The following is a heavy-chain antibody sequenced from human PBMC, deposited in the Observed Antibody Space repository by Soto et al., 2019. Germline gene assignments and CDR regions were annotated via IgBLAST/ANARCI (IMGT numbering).Heavy chain of an antibody. J-gene: IGHJ4*02. D-gene: IGHD2-21*02. CDR2: IKPDGRAT. V-gene: IGHV3-7*01. CDR1: GFTFGSYW. Sequence: EVQLVESGGGLVQPGGSLRLSCTVSGFTFGSYWMNWVRLIPGKGLEWVAYIKPDGRATYYVDSVKARFTISRDNAKNSLYLQRNSLRVEVTSVYYCARAGYCGPGCYYYFDYWGQGTLVTVFS. CDR3: ARAGYCGPGCYYYFDY.